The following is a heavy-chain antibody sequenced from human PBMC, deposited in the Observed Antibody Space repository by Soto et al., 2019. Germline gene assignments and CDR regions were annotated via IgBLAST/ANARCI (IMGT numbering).Heavy chain of an antibody. V-gene: IGHV1-18*01. CDR2: IYAYSGDT. D-gene: IGHD3-16*01. Sequence: QVQLVQSGPEVKKPGASVKVSCKASGYTFSSYAISWVRQAPGQGLEWMGWIYAYSGDTIYAQKFQGRVAMTTDTSTSTAHMELRSLRSDDTAVYYCARDIGGGEDVWGQGTTVTVSS. CDR1: GYTFSSYA. CDR3: ARDIGGGEDV. J-gene: IGHJ6*02.